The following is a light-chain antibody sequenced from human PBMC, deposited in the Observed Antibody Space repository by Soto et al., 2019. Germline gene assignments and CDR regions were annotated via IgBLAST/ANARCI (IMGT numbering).Light chain of an antibody. CDR2: DVT. Sequence: QSALTQPRSVSGSPGQSVTISCIGTSSDVGAYNYVSWYQQHPGKAPKMMIYDVTKRPSGVPDRFSGSKSGNTASLTISGLRAEDEADYYCCSYAGRYTLILGGGTKLTVL. CDR3: CSYAGRYTLI. CDR1: SSDVGAYNY. V-gene: IGLV2-11*01. J-gene: IGLJ2*01.